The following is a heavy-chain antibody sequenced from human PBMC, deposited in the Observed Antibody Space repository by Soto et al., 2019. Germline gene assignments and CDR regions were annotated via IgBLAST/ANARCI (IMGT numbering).Heavy chain of an antibody. V-gene: IGHV3-7*03. CDR2: IKQDGSEK. CDR1: GFTFSSYW. CDR3: ARDPTPFTTVTTFGWYTGGMDV. D-gene: IGHD4-17*01. J-gene: IGHJ6*02. Sequence: GGSLRLSCAVSGFTFSSYWMSWVRQAPGKGLEWVASIKQDGSEKYYVDSVKGRFTISRDNAKNSLYLQMNSLRAEDTAVYYCARDPTPFTTVTTFGWYTGGMDVWGQGTTVTVSS.